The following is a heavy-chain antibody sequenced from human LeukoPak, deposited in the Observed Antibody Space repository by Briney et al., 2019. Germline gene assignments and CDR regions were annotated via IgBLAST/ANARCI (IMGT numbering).Heavy chain of an antibody. CDR2: IFYSGST. V-gene: IGHV4-59*01. J-gene: IGHJ4*02. CDR3: ARVHSGYRQCYFDY. Sequence: SETLSLTCTVSGGSISSYYWSWIRQPPGKGLEWIGYIFYSGSTSYNPSLKSRVTISVDTSKNQFSLKLSSVTAADTAVYYCARVHSGYRQCYFDYWGQGTLVTVSS. D-gene: IGHD6-25*01. CDR1: GGSISSYY.